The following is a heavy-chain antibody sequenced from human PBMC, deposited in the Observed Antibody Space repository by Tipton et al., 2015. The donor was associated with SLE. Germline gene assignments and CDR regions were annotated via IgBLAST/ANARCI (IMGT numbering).Heavy chain of an antibody. J-gene: IGHJ4*02. D-gene: IGHD3-16*01. CDR1: GVSISTDTYY. CDR2: IHSSGST. Sequence: TLSLTCTVSGVSISTDTYYWAWIRQPPGKGLEWIGTIHSSGSTYYNPSLQSRVTTSKDTSKNHFSLKLTSMTAADTAVYYCARLQGSYSLGCFDHWGQGTQVTVSS. CDR3: ARLQGSYSLGCFDH. V-gene: IGHV4-39*07.